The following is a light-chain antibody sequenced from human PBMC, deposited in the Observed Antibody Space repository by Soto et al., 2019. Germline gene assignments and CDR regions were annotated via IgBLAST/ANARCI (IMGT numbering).Light chain of an antibody. V-gene: IGKV1-5*03. J-gene: IGKJ1*01. CDR2: KAT. CDR1: QRIDTW. CDR3: QQYETFSPWT. Sequence: DMQMTQSPSILSASVGDRARITCRASQRIDTWLAWYQQKPGTAPKLLIYKATTLQSGVPSRFSGSGSGTEFTLAISSLEPDDFATYYCQQYETFSPWTFGQGTKV.